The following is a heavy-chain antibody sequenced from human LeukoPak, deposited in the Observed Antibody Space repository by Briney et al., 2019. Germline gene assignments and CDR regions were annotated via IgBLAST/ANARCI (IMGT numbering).Heavy chain of an antibody. CDR1: GYTFTSYG. J-gene: IGHJ3*02. CDR3: ARETLTLYSGGHPPAFDI. D-gene: IGHD1-26*01. CDR2: ISAYNGNT. V-gene: IGHV1-18*01. Sequence: ASVKVSCKASGYTFTSYGISWVRQAPGQGLEWMGWISAYNGNTNYAQKLQGRVTMTTDTSTSTAYMELRSLRSDDTAVYYCARETLTLYSGGHPPAFDIWGQGTMVTVSS.